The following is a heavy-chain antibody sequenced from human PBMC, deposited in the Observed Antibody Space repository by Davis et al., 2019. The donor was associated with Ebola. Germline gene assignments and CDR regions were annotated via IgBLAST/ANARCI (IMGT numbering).Heavy chain of an antibody. CDR1: GGSISSYY. Sequence: SETLSLTCTVSGGSISSYYWSWIRQPPGKGLEWIGEINHSGSTNYNPSLKSRVTISVDTSKNQFSLKLSSVTAADTAVYYCATSSSWYSTGMDVWGQGTTVTVSS. CDR2: INHSGST. J-gene: IGHJ6*02. V-gene: IGHV4-34*01. CDR3: ATSSSWYSTGMDV. D-gene: IGHD6-13*01.